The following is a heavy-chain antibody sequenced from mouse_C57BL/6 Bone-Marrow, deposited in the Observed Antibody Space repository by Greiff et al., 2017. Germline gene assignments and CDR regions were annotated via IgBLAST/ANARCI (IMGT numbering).Heavy chain of an antibody. CDR2: INPSNGGT. V-gene: IGHV1-53*01. Sequence: QVQLQQPGTELVKPGASVKLSCKASGYTFTSYWMHWVKQRPGQGLEWIGNINPSNGGTNYNEKFKSKATLTVDKSSSTAYMQLSSLTSGDSAVYYWARSGYYGSSYWYFDVWGTGTTVTVSS. CDR1: GYTFTSYW. J-gene: IGHJ1*03. D-gene: IGHD1-1*01. CDR3: ARSGYYGSSYWYFDV.